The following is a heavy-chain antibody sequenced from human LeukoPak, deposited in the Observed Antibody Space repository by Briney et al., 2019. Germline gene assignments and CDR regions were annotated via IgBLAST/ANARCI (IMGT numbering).Heavy chain of an antibody. J-gene: IGHJ4*01. V-gene: IGHV3-30*18. D-gene: IGHD3-10*01. CDR1: GFTFSSYG. CDR3: AKWAREILTSGSSRSGFDY. Sequence: GRSLRLSCAASGFTFSSYGMHWVRQVPGKGLEWVAVISYDGRNKYYADSVKGRFTISRDNSKNTLSLQMNSLSAEDTAVYYCAKWAREILTSGSSRSGFDYWGQGTLVTVSS. CDR2: ISYDGRNK.